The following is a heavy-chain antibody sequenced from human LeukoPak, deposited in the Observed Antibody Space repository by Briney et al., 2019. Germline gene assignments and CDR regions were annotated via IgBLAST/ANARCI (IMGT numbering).Heavy chain of an antibody. D-gene: IGHD6-13*01. CDR1: GGTFSSYA. V-gene: IGHV1-69*05. Sequence: SVKVSCKASGGTFSSYAISWVRQAPGQGLEWMGGIIPIFGTANYAQKFQGRVTITTDESTSTAYMGLSSLRSEDTAVYYCARSSIAAAGTGYYYMDVWGKGTTVTVSS. CDR2: IIPIFGTA. J-gene: IGHJ6*03. CDR3: ARSSIAAAGTGYYYMDV.